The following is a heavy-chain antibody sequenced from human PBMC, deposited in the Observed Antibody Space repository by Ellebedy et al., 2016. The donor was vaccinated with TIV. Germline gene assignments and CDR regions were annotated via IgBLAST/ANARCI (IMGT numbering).Heavy chain of an antibody. CDR2: ISSDGSHI. D-gene: IGHD3-9*01. Sequence: PGGSLRLSCAASGFTFSSYYIHWVRQAPGKGLVWVSHISSDGSHINYADSVKGRFTISRDNAKNTLYLQMNSLRAEDTAVYYCARELTGYYVGYWGQGTLVTVSS. V-gene: IGHV3-74*01. CDR1: GFTFSSYY. CDR3: ARELTGYYVGY. J-gene: IGHJ4*02.